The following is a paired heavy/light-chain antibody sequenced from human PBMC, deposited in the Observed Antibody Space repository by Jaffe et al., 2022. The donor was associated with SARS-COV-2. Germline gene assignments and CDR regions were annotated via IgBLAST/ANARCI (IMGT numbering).Light chain of an antibody. J-gene: IGKJ4*01. V-gene: IGKV1-33*01. CDR3: QQYDNLPT. Sequence: DIQMTQSPSSLSASVGDRVTITCQASQDISNYLNWYQQKPGKAPKLLIYDASNLETGVPSRFSGSGSGTDFTFTISSLQPEDIATYYCQQYDNLPTFGGGTKVEIK. CDR2: DAS. CDR1: QDISNY.
Heavy chain of an antibody. CDR1: GFTFSSYG. CDR2: ISYDGSNK. D-gene: IGHD5-18*01. J-gene: IGHJ6*02. V-gene: IGHV3-30*18. CDR3: AKDFKSSYGERYYYYYGMDV. Sequence: QVQLVESGGGVVQPGRSLRLSCAASGFTFSSYGMHWVRQAPGKGLEWVAVISYDGSNKYYADSVKGRFTISRDNSKNTLYLQMNSLRAEDTAVYYCAKDFKSSYGERYYYYYGMDVWGQGTTVTVSS.